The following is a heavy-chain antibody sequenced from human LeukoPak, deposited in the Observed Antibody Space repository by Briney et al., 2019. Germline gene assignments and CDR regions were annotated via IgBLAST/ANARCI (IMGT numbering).Heavy chain of an antibody. CDR3: AKSVDYSTGWSDC. D-gene: IGHD6-19*01. CDR1: GFTFSSYA. J-gene: IGHJ4*02. CDR2: ISGSGGST. V-gene: IGHV3-23*01. Sequence: PGGSLRLSCAASGFTFSSYAMSWVRQAPGKGLEWVSAISGSGGSTYYADSVKGRFTISRDNTKNTLFLQMNSLRAEDTAVYYCAKSVDYSTGWSDCWGQGTLVTVSS.